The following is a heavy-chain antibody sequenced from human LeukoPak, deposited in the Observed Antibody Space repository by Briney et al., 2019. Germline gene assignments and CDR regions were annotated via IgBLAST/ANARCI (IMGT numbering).Heavy chain of an antibody. CDR3: AKVKSSYYTISY. J-gene: IGHJ4*02. Sequence: GGSLRLSCAASGFTFSSFAMSWVRRAPGKGLEWVSGITTSGGGTYHADSVKGRFTISRDNSKNTLYLQMNSLRVEDTAVYYCAKVKSSYYTISYWGQGTLVTVSS. CDR2: ITTSGGGT. V-gene: IGHV3-23*01. CDR1: GFTFSSFA. D-gene: IGHD3-3*01.